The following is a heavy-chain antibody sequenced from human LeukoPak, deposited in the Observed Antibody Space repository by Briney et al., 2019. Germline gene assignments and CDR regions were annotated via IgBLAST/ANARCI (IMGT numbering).Heavy chain of an antibody. CDR1: GDSISSSNMR. J-gene: IGHJ6*01. CDR2: TYYRSKWYN. Sequence: SQTLSLTCVLSGDSISSSNMRWNCIRQSPSRGLEWLGRTYYRSKWYNDYAVSVRSRITINPDTSQNQFSLQLNSVNPEDTAVYYCAKTTVVATAIEMFDISSGGGEGSSATVSS. D-gene: IGHD2-21*02. V-gene: IGHV6-1*01. CDR3: AKTTVVATAIEMFDISSG.